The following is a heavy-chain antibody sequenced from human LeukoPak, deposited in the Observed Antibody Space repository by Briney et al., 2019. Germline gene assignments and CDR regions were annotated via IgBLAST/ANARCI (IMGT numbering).Heavy chain of an antibody. CDR3: ARDSSDGVY. V-gene: IGHV3-7*01. J-gene: IGHJ4*02. D-gene: IGHD6-19*01. Sequence: TGGSLRLSCVASGFTFSNYWMNWVRQAPGKGLEWVANIIQDGSQKNYVDSVKGRFTISRDNAKNSLYLQMNSLRAEDTAVYYCARDSSDGVYWGQGTLVTVSS. CDR2: IIQDGSQK. CDR1: GFTFSNYW.